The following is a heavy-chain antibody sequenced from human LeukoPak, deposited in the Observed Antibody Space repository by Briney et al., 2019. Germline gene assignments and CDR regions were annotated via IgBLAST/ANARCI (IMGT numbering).Heavy chain of an antibody. CDR1: GFTFSSYW. CDR3: AKLGGTARFDP. J-gene: IGHJ5*02. CDR2: IKQDGSEK. D-gene: IGHD1-7*01. Sequence: PGGSLRLSCGASGFTFSSYWMSWVRQPPGRGREWVANIKQDGSEKDYVDSVKGRFTISRDNAKNSLYLQMTNLRAEDTAIYYCAKLGGTARFDPWGQGTLVTVSS. V-gene: IGHV3-7*01.